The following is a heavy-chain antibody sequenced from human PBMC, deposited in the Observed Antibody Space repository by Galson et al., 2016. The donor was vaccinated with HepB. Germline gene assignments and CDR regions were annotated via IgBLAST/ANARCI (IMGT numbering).Heavy chain of an antibody. CDR2: IHSGGTT. V-gene: IGHV3-53*01. CDR3: AKRAGGGTYYAIDY. CDR1: GFTVSSNY. D-gene: IGHD1-26*01. Sequence: SLRLSCAASGFTVSSNYMSWVRQAPGKGLEWVSIIHSGGTTYYADSVKGRFTISRDNSKNTLNLQMDSLRVEDTALYFCAKRAGGGTYYAIDYWGQGTLVTVSS. J-gene: IGHJ4*02.